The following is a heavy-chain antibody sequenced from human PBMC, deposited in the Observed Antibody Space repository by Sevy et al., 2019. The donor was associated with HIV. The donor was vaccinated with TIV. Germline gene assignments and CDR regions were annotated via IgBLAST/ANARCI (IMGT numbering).Heavy chain of an antibody. Sequence: SGPTLVKPTQTLTLTCTFSGFSLSTSGVGVGWIRQPPGKALEWLALFYWNDDQRYSPSLKSRLTITKDTSKNQVVLTMTNMDPVDTATYYCAHGTYGDYADYFECWGQGTLVTVSS. CDR2: FYWNDDQ. CDR1: GFSLSTSGVG. J-gene: IGHJ4*02. CDR3: AHGTYGDYADYFEC. V-gene: IGHV2-5*01. D-gene: IGHD4-17*01.